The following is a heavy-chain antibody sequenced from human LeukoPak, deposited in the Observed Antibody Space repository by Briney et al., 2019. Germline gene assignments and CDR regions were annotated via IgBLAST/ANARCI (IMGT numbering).Heavy chain of an antibody. CDR3: AKRPTTTTRDY. D-gene: IGHD4-11*01. J-gene: IGHJ4*02. CDR1: GFTFNNYV. Sequence: PGGSLGLSCAASGFTFNNYVMSWVRQAPGKGLEWVSGITGSGATTYYADSVKGRFTISRDNSKNTLYLQMNSLRAEDTAVYFCAKRPTTTTRDYWGQGTLVTVSS. CDR2: ITGSGATT. V-gene: IGHV3-23*01.